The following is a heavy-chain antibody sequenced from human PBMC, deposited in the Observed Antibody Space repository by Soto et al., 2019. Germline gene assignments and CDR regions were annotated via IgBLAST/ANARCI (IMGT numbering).Heavy chain of an antibody. V-gene: IGHV1-8*01. D-gene: IGHD6-13*01. Sequence: QVQLVQSGAEVKKPGASVKVSCKASGYTFTSYDINWVRQATGQGLEWMGWMNPNSGNTGYAQKFQGRVTMTRNTSISTAYMELSSLRSEDTAVYYCARRGYSSSWYYYYSYGMDVWGQGPTVTVSS. CDR1: GYTFTSYD. CDR3: ARRGYSSSWYYYYSYGMDV. CDR2: MNPNSGNT. J-gene: IGHJ6*02.